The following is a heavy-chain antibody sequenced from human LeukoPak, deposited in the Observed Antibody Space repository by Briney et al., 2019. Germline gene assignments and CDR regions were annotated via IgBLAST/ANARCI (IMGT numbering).Heavy chain of an antibody. CDR1: GFTFSSYA. J-gene: IGHJ4*02. V-gene: IGHV3-23*01. Sequence: GGSLRLSCAASGFTFSSYAMSWVRQAPGKGLEWVSAISGSGGSTYHADSVKGRFTISRDNSKNTLYLQMNSLRAEDTAVYYCAKVVAVAGTYYFDYWGQGTLVTVSS. CDR3: AKVVAVAGTYYFDY. CDR2: ISGSGGST. D-gene: IGHD6-19*01.